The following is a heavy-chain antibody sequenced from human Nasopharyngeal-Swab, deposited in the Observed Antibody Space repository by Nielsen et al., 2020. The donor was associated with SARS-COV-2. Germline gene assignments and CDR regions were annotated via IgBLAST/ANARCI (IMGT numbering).Heavy chain of an antibody. CDR2: ISSSSSYI. V-gene: IGHV3-21*01. CDR1: GFTFSSYS. J-gene: IGHJ4*02. D-gene: IGHD3-22*01. Sequence: GESLKISCAASGFTFSSYSMNWVRQAPGKGLEWVSSISSSSSYIYYADSVKGRFTISRDNAKNSLYLQMNSLRAEDTAVHYCARDRIMIVVGTLDYWGQGTLVTVSS. CDR3: ARDRIMIVVGTLDY.